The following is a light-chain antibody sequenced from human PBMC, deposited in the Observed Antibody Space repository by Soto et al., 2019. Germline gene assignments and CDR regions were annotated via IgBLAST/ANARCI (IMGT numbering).Light chain of an antibody. CDR1: NSLIAYNF. V-gene: IGLV1-51*01. CDR3: GTWDTSLNAEL. J-gene: IGLJ2*01. CDR2: DDS. Sequence: QSALTQPPSVSAAPGQKVTISCSGSNSLIAYNFVSWYRQLPGTAPKLLIYDDSKRPSGIPDRFSGSKSATSATLVITGLQTGDEADYYCGTWDTSLNAELFGGGTKVTVL.